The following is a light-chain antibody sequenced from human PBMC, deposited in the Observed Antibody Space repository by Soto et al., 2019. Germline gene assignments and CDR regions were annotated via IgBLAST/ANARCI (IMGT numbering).Light chain of an antibody. V-gene: IGKV1-33*01. CDR3: LQHNSYPLT. Sequence: DIQMTQSPSSLSASVGDRVTITCQASQDISNYLNWYQQKPGKAPKLLIYDASNLETGVPSRFSGSGSGTDFTLTISSLQPEDFATYYCLQHNSYPLTFGGGTKVDIK. CDR1: QDISNY. CDR2: DAS. J-gene: IGKJ4*01.